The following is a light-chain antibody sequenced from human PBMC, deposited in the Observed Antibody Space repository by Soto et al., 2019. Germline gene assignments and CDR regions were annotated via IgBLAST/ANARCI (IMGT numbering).Light chain of an antibody. CDR1: ESINKY. CDR2: AAN. CDR3: LHYKDYPLT. Sequence: DIQMTQSPSSLSASIGDRVSITCRASESINKYLAWIQQQPGKAAKSLIYAANTLQSGVPSRFSGSGSGTGFTITISRLQPEEFATYYCLHYKDYPLTIGGRTKVDIK. J-gene: IGKJ4*01. V-gene: IGKV1-16*01.